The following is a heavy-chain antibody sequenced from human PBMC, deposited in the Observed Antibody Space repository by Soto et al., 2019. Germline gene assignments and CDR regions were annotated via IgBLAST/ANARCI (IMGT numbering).Heavy chain of an antibody. Sequence: QVQLQQWGAGLLKPSETLSLNCAVNGGSLSHYYWSWIRQPPGKGLEWIGEIKGDGSTNYSPSLKSRATISSDTSNNQFSLRLYAVTAADTGVYYCARGQEVVVATHCDQGTLVTVSS. V-gene: IGHV4-34*01. D-gene: IGHD5-12*01. CDR1: GGSLSHYY. CDR3: ARGQEVVVATH. CDR2: IKGDGST. J-gene: IGHJ4*02.